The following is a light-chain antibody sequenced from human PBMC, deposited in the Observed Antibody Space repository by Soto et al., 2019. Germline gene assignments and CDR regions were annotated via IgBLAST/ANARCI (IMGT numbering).Light chain of an antibody. CDR1: QTVSGTY. CDR2: YMS. J-gene: IGKJ1*01. V-gene: IGKV3D-20*02. CDR3: HQRQSWPRT. Sequence: ILMTQSPGTLSLSPGERATLSCRASQTVSGTYLAWYQQRPGQAPRLLIYYMSKRDTGIPARFSGMWSGTDFTLPLSRLATDDFEIYSCHQRQSWPRTFGQGTKVDIK.